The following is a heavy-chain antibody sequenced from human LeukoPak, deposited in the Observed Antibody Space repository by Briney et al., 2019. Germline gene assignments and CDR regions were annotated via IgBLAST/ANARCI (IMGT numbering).Heavy chain of an antibody. Sequence: GESLKISCKGSGYSFTSYWIGWVRPMPGKGLEWMGIIYPGDSDTRYSPSFQGQVTISADKSISTAYLQWSSLKASDTAMYYCAIKSGRYRDAFDIWGQGTMVTVSS. CDR3: AIKSGRYRDAFDI. J-gene: IGHJ3*02. CDR1: GYSFTSYW. CDR2: IYPGDSDT. D-gene: IGHD1-26*01. V-gene: IGHV5-51*01.